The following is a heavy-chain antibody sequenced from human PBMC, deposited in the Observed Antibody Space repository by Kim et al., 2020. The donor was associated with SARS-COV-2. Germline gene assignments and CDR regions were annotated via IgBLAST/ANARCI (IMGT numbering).Heavy chain of an antibody. CDR3: ARSVDY. CDR2: SSDNTI. V-gene: IGHV3-48*03. J-gene: IGHJ4*02. Sequence: SSDNTIYYADSVKGRFTISRDNAKNSLYRQMNSLRVEETAVYYCARSVDYWGQGTLVTVSS.